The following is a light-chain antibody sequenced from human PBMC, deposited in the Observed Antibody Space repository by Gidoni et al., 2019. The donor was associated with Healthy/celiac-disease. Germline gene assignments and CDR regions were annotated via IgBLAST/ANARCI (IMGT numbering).Light chain of an antibody. CDR3: QQYGSSAWT. J-gene: IGKJ1*01. Sequence: EIVLTQSPGTLSLPPGERATLSCRASQSVSSSYLAWYQQKPGQAPRLLIYGASSRATGIPDRFSGSGSGTDFTLTISRREPEDFAVYYCQQYGSSAWTFGQGTKVEIK. CDR1: QSVSSSY. CDR2: GAS. V-gene: IGKV3-20*01.